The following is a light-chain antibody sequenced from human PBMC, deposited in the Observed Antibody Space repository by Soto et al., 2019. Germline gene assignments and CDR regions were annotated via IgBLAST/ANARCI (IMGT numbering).Light chain of an antibody. CDR2: DAS. Sequence: IHMTHSPSILSASVLYRVTITFRASQTINSWLAWYQQKPGKAPKVLIFDASSLKTGVPSRFSGSGSGTDFTLTITNLQPEDFATYYCQQAKSPGAFGQGTKVDIK. CDR1: QTINSW. CDR3: QQAKSPGA. J-gene: IGKJ1*01. V-gene: IGKV1-5*01.